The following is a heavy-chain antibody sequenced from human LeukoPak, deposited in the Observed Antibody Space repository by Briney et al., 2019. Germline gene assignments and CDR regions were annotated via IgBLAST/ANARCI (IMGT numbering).Heavy chain of an antibody. Sequence: GGSLRLSCAASGFTFSSYGMHWVRQAPGKGLEWVAVIWYDGSNKYYVDSVKGRFTISRDNSKNTLYLQMNSLRAEDTAVYYCARGAYGPGTYHDFDIWGQGTMVTVSS. CDR1: GFTFSSYG. J-gene: IGHJ3*02. CDR2: IWYDGSNK. CDR3: ARGAYGPGTYHDFDI. D-gene: IGHD3-10*01. V-gene: IGHV3-33*01.